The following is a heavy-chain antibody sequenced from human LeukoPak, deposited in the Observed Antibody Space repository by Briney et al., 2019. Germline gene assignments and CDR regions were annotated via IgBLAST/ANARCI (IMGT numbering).Heavy chain of an antibody. CDR1: GFTFSNYA. D-gene: IGHD6-13*01. Sequence: GGSLRLSCAASGFTFSNYAIHWVRQAPGKGLESVSAIKSNGDTTYYANSVKGRFTISRDNSKNTVYLQMGSLRAEDMAVYYCARVRIAAAAPYFDYWGQGTLVTVSS. J-gene: IGHJ4*02. CDR3: ARVRIAAAAPYFDY. V-gene: IGHV3-64*01. CDR2: IKSNGDTT.